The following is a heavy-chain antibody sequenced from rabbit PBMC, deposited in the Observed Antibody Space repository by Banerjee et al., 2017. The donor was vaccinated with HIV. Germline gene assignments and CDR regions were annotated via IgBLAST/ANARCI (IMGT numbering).Heavy chain of an antibody. J-gene: IGHJ6*01. D-gene: IGHD6-1*01. V-gene: IGHV1S45*01. Sequence: QEQLEESGGDLVEPEGSLTLTCTASGFTLNSYWMYWVRQAPGKGPEWIACIDNGNGNTFYASWAKGRFTISRTSSTTVTLQMTSLTAADTATYFCARVGYTYGDGGDGYSKWGLWGPGTLVTVS. CDR3: ARVGYTYGDGGDGYSKWGL. CDR1: GFTLNSYW. CDR2: IDNGNGNT.